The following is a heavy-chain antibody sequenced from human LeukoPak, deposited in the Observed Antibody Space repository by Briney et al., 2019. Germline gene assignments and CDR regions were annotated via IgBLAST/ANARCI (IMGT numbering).Heavy chain of an antibody. D-gene: IGHD6-13*01. CDR2: IYSGGST. V-gene: IGHV3-53*01. CDR3: AREGGIGYSSSWPPGGFDY. J-gene: IGHJ4*02. Sequence: GGSLRLSCAASGFTVSSNYMSWVRQAPGKGLEGVSVIYSGGSTYYADSVKGRFTISRDNSKNTLYLQMNSLRAEDTAVYYCAREGGIGYSSSWPPGGFDYWGQGTLVTVSS. CDR1: GFTVSSNY.